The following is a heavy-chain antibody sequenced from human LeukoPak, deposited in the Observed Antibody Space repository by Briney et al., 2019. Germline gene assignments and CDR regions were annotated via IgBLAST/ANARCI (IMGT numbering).Heavy chain of an antibody. Sequence: RGSLRLSCAASGFTFSSYWMSWVRQAPGKGLECVANIKQGGSEKYYVDSVKGGFTISRDNDKNSLYLQMNSLRAEDTAVYYCAKDQQWLVRRPSAYYYYMDVWGKGTTVTIS. D-gene: IGHD6-19*01. V-gene: IGHV3-7*01. J-gene: IGHJ6*03. CDR3: AKDQQWLVRRPSAYYYYMDV. CDR1: GFTFSSYW. CDR2: IKQGGSEK.